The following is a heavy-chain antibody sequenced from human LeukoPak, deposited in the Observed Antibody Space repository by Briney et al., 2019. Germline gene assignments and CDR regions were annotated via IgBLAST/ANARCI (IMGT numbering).Heavy chain of an antibody. CDR2: ISWDGGST. J-gene: IGHJ6*03. Sequence: PGGSLRLSCAASGFTFYDYAMHWVRHAPGKGLEGVSLISWDGGSTYYADSVKGRFTISRDNSKNSLYLQMNSLRAEDTALYYCAKDTGNRNENVVAASWFRPSDYYMDVWGKGTTVTVSS. CDR3: AKDTGNRNENVVAASWFRPSDYYMDV. D-gene: IGHD1-1*01. CDR1: GFTFYDYA. V-gene: IGHV3-43D*03.